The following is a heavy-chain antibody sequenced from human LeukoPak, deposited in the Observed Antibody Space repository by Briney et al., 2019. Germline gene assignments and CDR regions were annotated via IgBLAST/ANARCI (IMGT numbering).Heavy chain of an antibody. D-gene: IGHD2-21*02. CDR3: ARGRGIATAY. J-gene: IGHJ4*02. V-gene: IGHV3-7*01. CDR2: INEAGSQQ. CDR1: GFTFSTYW. Sequence: GGSLRLSCAASGFTFSTYWMTWVRQAPGKGLEWVANINEAGSQQYYVDSVKGRFTISRDNAKNSLHLQMNSLRVDDTAIYYCARGRGIATAYWGQGTLVTVSS.